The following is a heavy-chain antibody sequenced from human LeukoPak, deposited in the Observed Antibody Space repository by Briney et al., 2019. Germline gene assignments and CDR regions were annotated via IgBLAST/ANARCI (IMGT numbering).Heavy chain of an antibody. Sequence: GGSLRLSCAASGVAYSSDGMNWVLQAPGKAQEWLSSISSSSSYIYYADSVKGRFTISRDNAKNSLYLQMNSLRAEDTAVYYCARALIKGATLSAFDIWGQGTMVAVSS. CDR2: ISSSSSYI. CDR1: GVAYSSDG. D-gene: IGHD1-26*01. CDR3: ARALIKGATLSAFDI. V-gene: IGHV3-21*01. J-gene: IGHJ3*02.